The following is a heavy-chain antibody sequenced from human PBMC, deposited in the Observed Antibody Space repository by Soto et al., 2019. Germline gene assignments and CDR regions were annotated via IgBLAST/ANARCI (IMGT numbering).Heavy chain of an antibody. V-gene: IGHV3-11*01. D-gene: IGHD2-15*01. CDR3: ARDDTLRYCSGGSCYPNPRYYFDY. J-gene: IGHJ4*02. CDR1: GFTFSDYY. CDR2: ISSSGSTI. Sequence: GGSLRLSCAASGFTFSDYYMSWIRQAPGKGLEWVSYISSSGSTIYYADSVKGRFTISRDNAKNSLYLQMNSLRAEDTAVYYCARDDTLRYCSGGSCYPNPRYYFDYWGQGTLVTVSS.